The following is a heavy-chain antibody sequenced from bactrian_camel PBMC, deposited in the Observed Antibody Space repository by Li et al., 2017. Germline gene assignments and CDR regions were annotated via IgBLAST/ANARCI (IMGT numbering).Heavy chain of an antibody. CDR3: ATDGGSWTLPQFGY. J-gene: IGHJ6*01. CDR1: GFTFSRAG. CDR2: IYSDGSNT. V-gene: IGHV3S7*01. Sequence: HVQLVESGGGLVQPGGSLRLSCGASGFTFSRAGMSWVRQAPGQGKEWVSGIYSDGSNTYYADSVKGRFTISRDNAKNTLYLQMASLKSEDTALYYCATDGGSWTLPQFGYWGQGTQVTVS. D-gene: IGHD6*01.